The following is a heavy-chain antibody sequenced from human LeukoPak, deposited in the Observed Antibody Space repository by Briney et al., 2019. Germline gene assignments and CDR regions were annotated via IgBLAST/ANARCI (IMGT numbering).Heavy chain of an antibody. Sequence: PGGSLRLSCSASGFTFNSYPVHWVRQAPGKGLEWVSAISGSGGSTYYADSVKGRFTISRDNSRNTLYLQMNSLRAEDTAVYYCAKDPLQQLGSSYYYYYGMDVWGQGTTVTVSS. CDR3: AKDPLQQLGSSYYYYYGMDV. V-gene: IGHV3-23*01. J-gene: IGHJ6*02. CDR2: ISGSGGST. CDR1: GFTFNSYP. D-gene: IGHD6-13*01.